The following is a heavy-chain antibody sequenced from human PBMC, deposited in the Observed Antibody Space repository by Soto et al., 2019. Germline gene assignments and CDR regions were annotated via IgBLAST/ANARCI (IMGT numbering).Heavy chain of an antibody. V-gene: IGHV4-59*12. J-gene: IGHJ1*01. CDR2: IYYSGST. CDR3: ARRGYCSGGSCYNKKEYFQH. Sequence: SETLSLTCTVSGGSISTYYWGWIRQPPGKGLEWIGYIYYSGSTNYNPSLSLKSRVTISVDTSKNQFSLKLSSVTAADTAVYYCARRGYCSGGSCYNKKEYFQHWGQGTLVTVSS. CDR1: GGSISTYY. D-gene: IGHD2-15*01.